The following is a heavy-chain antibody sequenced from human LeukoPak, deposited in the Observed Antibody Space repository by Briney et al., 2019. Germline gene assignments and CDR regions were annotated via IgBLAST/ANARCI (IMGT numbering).Heavy chain of an antibody. CDR1: GFTFDDYA. CDR3: AKVRGGIIGTQDAFDI. V-gene: IGHV3-30*02. J-gene: IGHJ3*02. Sequence: GGSLRLSCAASGFTFDDYAMHWVRQAPGKGLEWVAYIRFDGNNKYHADSVKGRFTISRDNSKNTLYLQMNSLRAEDTAVYYCAKVRGGIIGTQDAFDIWGQGTLVTVSS. CDR2: IRFDGNNK. D-gene: IGHD1-20*01.